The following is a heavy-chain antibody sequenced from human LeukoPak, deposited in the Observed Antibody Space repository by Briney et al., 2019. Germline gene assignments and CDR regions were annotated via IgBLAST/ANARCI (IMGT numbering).Heavy chain of an antibody. CDR3: GRENYGMDV. J-gene: IGHJ6*02. V-gene: IGHV3-49*04. D-gene: IGHD3-16*01. CDR2: VRSKHYNKTT. Sequence: PGRSLRLSCAASGFSFRDHAMSWVRQAPGKGLEWVGFVRSKHYNKTTEYAASVKGRFTISRDDAKNIAYLQMNGLKTEDTAVYYCGRENYGMDVWGQGTTVIVSS. CDR1: GFSFRDHA.